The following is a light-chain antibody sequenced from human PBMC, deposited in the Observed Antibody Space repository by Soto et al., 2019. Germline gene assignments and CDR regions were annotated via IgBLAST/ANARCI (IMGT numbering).Light chain of an antibody. V-gene: IGKV3-20*01. CDR2: GAS. Sequence: EIVLTQSPGTLSLSPGERATLSCRASQSLSSSYLAWYQQKPGQAPRLLIYGASSRATDIPDRFSGSGSGTDFTLTISRLEPEEFAVYYCQQYVTSRPTFGQGTKVEIK. CDR3: QQYVTSRPT. J-gene: IGKJ1*01. CDR1: QSLSSSY.